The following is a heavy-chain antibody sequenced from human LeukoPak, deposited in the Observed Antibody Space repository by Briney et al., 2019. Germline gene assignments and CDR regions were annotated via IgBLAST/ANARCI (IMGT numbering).Heavy chain of an antibody. V-gene: IGHV3-33*06. CDR1: GFTFSSYG. Sequence: PGGSLRLSCAASGFTFSSYGMHWVRQAPGKGLEWVAVIWYDGSNKYYADSVKGRFTISRDNSKNTLYLQMNSLRAEDTAVYFCAKLQMSGNAAGYWGQGTLVTVSS. D-gene: IGHD5-24*01. J-gene: IGHJ4*02. CDR2: IWYDGSNK. CDR3: AKLQMSGNAAGY.